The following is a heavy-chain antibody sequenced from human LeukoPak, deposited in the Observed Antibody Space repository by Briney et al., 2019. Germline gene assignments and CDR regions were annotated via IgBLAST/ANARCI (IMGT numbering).Heavy chain of an antibody. D-gene: IGHD6-13*01. V-gene: IGHV3-15*01. CDR3: TTDLLPYSSSWYLTEYFQH. Sequence: GGSLRLSCAASGFTFSNAWMSWVRQAPGKGLEWVGRIKSKTDGWTTDYAAPVKGRFTISRDDSKNTLYLQMNSLKTEDTAVYYCTTDLLPYSSSWYLTEYFQHWGQGTLVTVSS. J-gene: IGHJ1*01. CDR1: GFTFSNAW. CDR2: IKSKTDGWTT.